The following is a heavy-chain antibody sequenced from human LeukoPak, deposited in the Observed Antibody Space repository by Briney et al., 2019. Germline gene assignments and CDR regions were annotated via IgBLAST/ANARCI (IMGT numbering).Heavy chain of an antibody. Sequence: ASVKVSCTASGYTFTTYGISWVRQAPGQGLEWMGWISSYNGNTNYAQKFQGRVTMTTDASTNTASMELRSLRSDDTAVYYCARLTYGMDVWGQGTTVTVSS. D-gene: IGHD2-21*02. CDR3: ARLTYGMDV. CDR2: ISSYNGNT. J-gene: IGHJ6*02. V-gene: IGHV1-18*01. CDR1: GYTFTTYG.